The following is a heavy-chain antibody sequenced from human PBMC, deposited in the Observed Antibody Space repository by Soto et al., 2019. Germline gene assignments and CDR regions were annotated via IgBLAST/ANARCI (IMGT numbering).Heavy chain of an antibody. CDR1: GYSFTSYW. CDR3: AKDRLGGAPQSWIPYYYYGMDV. D-gene: IGHD1-26*01. J-gene: IGHJ6*02. V-gene: IGHV5-51*01. Sequence: PGESLKISCKGSGYSFTSYWIGWVRQMPGKGLEWMGIIYPGDSDTRYSPSFQGQVTISRDNSKNTLYLQMNSLRAEDTAVYYCAKDRLGGAPQSWIPYYYYGMDVWGQGTTVTVSS. CDR2: IYPGDSDT.